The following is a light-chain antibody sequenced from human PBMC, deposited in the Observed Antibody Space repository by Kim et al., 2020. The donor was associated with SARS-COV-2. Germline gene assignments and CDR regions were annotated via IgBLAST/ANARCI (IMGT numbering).Light chain of an antibody. CDR2: DTR. CDR3: LLSYSGGYV. V-gene: IGLV7-46*01. J-gene: IGLJ1*01. CDR1: TGAVSSGHY. Sequence: GGAGTLRYGSSTGAVSSGHYPYWVQQKPGQAPRTLLDDTRNKHPRTPARFSGSLLGGKAALHLSGAQPGDEAEYYCLLSYSGGYVFGTGTKVTVL.